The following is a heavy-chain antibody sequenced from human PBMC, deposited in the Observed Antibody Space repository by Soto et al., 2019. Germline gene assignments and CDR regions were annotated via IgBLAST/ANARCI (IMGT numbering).Heavy chain of an antibody. V-gene: IGHV2-26*04. D-gene: IGHD6-13*01. CDR1: GFSLSNAGLG. CDR2: IFSNDEK. J-gene: IGHJ5*02. CDR3: ASTYSTSGYWFAP. Sequence: QVTVKESGPVLVKPTETLTLTCTVSGFSLSNAGLGVSWIRQPPGKALEWLAHIFSNDEKSYSTSLKSRLTISKYTSKSQVVLTMTNMDPVDTATYYWASTYSTSGYWFAPWGQGTLVTVSS.